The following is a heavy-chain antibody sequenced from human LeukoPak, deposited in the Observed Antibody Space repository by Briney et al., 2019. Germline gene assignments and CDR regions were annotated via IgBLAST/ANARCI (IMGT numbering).Heavy chain of an antibody. CDR1: GGSITNYY. Sequence: PSETLSLTCSVSGGSITNYYWSWIRQSPGKGLEWIGSVYNSGRTNYNPSLQSRVTMSIDTSKTQFSLKLSPVTAADTAVYYCARQGELAIDYWGQGTLVTVSS. CDR2: VYNSGRT. V-gene: IGHV4-59*08. CDR3: ARQGELAIDY. J-gene: IGHJ4*02. D-gene: IGHD1-26*01.